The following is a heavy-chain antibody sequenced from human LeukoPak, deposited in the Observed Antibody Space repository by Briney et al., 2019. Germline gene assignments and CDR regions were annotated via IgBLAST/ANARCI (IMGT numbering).Heavy chain of an antibody. CDR1: GFTFSSYS. Sequence: GGSLRLSCAASGFTFSSYSMNWVRQAPGKGLEWVSSISSSSSYIYYADSVKGRFTISRDNAKNSLYLQMNSLRAEDTAVYYCARRYGGYLYYFDYWGQGTLVTDSS. CDR3: ARRYGGYLYYFDY. CDR2: ISSSSSYI. V-gene: IGHV3-21*01. D-gene: IGHD5-12*01. J-gene: IGHJ4*02.